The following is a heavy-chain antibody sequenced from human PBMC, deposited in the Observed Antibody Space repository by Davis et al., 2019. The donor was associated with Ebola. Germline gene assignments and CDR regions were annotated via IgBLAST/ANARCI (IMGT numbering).Heavy chain of an antibody. CDR2: IYWDDDK. CDR3: AHRFDWNYFDY. Sequence: SGPTLVKPTQTLTLTCTFSGFSLSTTRVGVGWIRQPPGKDLEWLALIYWDDDKRYNPSLKSRITVTRDTSKNQVVLTMTNMDPVDTATYYCAHRFDWNYFDYWGQGTLVTVSS. CDR1: GFSLSTTRVG. D-gene: IGHD1-1*01. J-gene: IGHJ4*02. V-gene: IGHV2-5*02.